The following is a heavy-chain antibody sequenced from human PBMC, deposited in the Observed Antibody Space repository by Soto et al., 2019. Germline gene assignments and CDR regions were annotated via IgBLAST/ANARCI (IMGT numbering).Heavy chain of an antibody. CDR1: GYNFANYG. D-gene: IGHD3-3*01. CDR2: TTANNGDT. CDR3: ARDAAYNDFWGGVMELYSYNMDV. Sequence: QVQLVQSEAEVKKPGASLKVSCRASGYNFANYGISWVRQAPGQGFGWMGWTTANNGDTKYAQKVQGRVTMTADTSTSTAYMEMWSLRSDDTAVYYCARDAAYNDFWGGVMELYSYNMDVWGQGTTVTV. V-gene: IGHV1-18*01. J-gene: IGHJ6*02.